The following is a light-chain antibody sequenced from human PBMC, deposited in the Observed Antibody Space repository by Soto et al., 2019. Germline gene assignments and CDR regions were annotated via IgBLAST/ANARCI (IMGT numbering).Light chain of an antibody. V-gene: IGKV1-33*01. J-gene: IGKJ4*01. Sequence: DIQMTQSPSSLSASVGDRITITCQASQDINKYLNWYQQKLGKAPKLLIYDASNLQRGVPSRCSGSGSGTHFSLSISSLQPEDIATYYCQPSENGPLTFGGGNKVEIK. CDR2: DAS. CDR3: QPSENGPLT. CDR1: QDINKY.